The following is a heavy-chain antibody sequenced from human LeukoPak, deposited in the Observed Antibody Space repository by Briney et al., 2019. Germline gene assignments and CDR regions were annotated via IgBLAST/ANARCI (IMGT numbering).Heavy chain of an antibody. CDR1: GYTFTGYY. CDR3: GRDRAVAGTAIDAFDI. Sequence: ASVKVSCKASGYTFTGYYIHWVRQAPGQGREWMGWINPNSGGIKYAQKFQGRVTMTRDTSISTAYMELSRLRSDDTAVYYCGRDRAVAGTAIDAFDIWGQGTMVTVSS. J-gene: IGHJ3*02. D-gene: IGHD6-19*01. V-gene: IGHV1-2*02. CDR2: INPNSGGI.